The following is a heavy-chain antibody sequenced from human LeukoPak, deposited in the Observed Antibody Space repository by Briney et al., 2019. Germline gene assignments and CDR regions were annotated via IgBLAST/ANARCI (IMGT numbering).Heavy chain of an antibody. D-gene: IGHD2-8*01. Sequence: ASVKVSCKASGYTFTRYYMHWVRQAPGQGLEWMGIINRSGDRTSYAQKFQGRVTMTRDTSRSTVYVELSILRAEDTAVYYCASDPASNTPTPKICTNGVRYPPQGMDVWGKGTPVTVSS. J-gene: IGHJ6*04. CDR3: ASDPASNTPTPKICTNGVRYPPQGMDV. V-gene: IGHV1-46*01. CDR1: GYTFTRYY. CDR2: INRSGDRT.